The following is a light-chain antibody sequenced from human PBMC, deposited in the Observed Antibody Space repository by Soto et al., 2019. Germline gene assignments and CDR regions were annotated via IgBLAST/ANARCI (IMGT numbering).Light chain of an antibody. CDR1: QGIAPY. CDR3: HKYNSGPLT. CDR2: AAS. V-gene: IGKV1-27*01. Sequence: DVQMTQSPSSLSASVGDRVTITCRASQGIAPYLAWFQQKPGKVPKLLIYAASTLQSVVPSRFSGSGSGTDFTLTTSSLQPQDVAHYYCHKYNSGPLTFGGGTKVEIK. J-gene: IGKJ4*01.